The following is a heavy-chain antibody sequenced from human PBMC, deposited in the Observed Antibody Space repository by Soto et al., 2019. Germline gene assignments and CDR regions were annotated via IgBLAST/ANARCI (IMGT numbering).Heavy chain of an antibody. CDR1: RYTFTNYY. D-gene: IGHD5-18*01. V-gene: IGHV1-46*01. CDR3: ARRDGGYSYGVDY. CDR2: IEPSGGST. J-gene: IGHJ4*02. Sequence: QVQLVQSEAEVKKPGASVKVSCKASRYTFTNYYMHWVRQAPGQGLEWMGIIEPSGGSTSYAQKFQGRVTMTRDTSTSTVYIEMSSLRSEDTAVYYCARRDGGYSYGVDYWGQGTLVTVSS.